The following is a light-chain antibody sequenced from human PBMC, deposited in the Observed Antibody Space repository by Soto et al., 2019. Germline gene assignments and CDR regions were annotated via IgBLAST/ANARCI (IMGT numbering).Light chain of an antibody. J-gene: IGKJ5*01. CDR2: DAS. V-gene: IGKV1-33*01. Sequence: DIQMTQSPSSLSASVGDRVTITCQASQDISNYLNWYQQKPGKAPKLLIYDASNLETGVPSRFSGSRSGTDFTFTISSLQPEDIATYYCQQYDNLPPGITFGQGTRLEIK. CDR1: QDISNY. CDR3: QQYDNLPPGIT.